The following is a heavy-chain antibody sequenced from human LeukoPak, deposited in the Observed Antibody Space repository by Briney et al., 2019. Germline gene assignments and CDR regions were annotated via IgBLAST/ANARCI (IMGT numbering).Heavy chain of an antibody. CDR2: ISSSSTSI. Sequence: PGGSLRLSCKASGFTFSHYSMNWVRQAPGEGLEWVSSISSSSTSIDYADAVKGRFTISRDNAKNSLFLQMNSLRAEDTAVYFCARKVVGATTPYHAFDMWGQGTKVTVSP. CDR3: ARKVVGATTPYHAFDM. CDR1: GFTFSHYS. D-gene: IGHD1-26*01. V-gene: IGHV3-21*01. J-gene: IGHJ3*02.